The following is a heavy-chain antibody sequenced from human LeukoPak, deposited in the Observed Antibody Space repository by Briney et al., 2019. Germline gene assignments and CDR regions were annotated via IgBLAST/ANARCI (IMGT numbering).Heavy chain of an antibody. V-gene: IGHV3-23*01. CDR1: GFTFGSYA. CDR3: AKGGSTSPNGINDY. Sequence: GGSLRLSXAASGFTFGSYAMSWVRQPPGKGLEWVSAISAGSSTYYADSVKGRFTISRDNSKNTLYLQMNSLRAEDTAVYYCAKGGSTSPNGINDYWGQGTLVTVSS. D-gene: IGHD2-2*01. J-gene: IGHJ4*02. CDR2: ISAGSST.